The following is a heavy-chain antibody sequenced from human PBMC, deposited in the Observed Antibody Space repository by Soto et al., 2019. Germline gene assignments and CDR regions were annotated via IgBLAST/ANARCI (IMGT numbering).Heavy chain of an antibody. CDR1: GGSFSGYY. Sequence: SETLSLTCAVYGGSFSGYYWSWIRQPPGKGLEWIGEINHSGSTNYNPSLKSRVTISVDTSKNQFSLKLSSVTAADTAVYYCARGLATWGQGTLVTVSS. J-gene: IGHJ5*02. V-gene: IGHV4-34*01. CDR2: INHSGST. CDR3: ARGLAT.